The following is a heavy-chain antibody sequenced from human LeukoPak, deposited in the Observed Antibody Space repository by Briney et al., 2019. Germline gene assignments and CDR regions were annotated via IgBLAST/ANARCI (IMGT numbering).Heavy chain of an antibody. CDR3: AKGRYCSGGSCSYYFDY. Sequence: PGGSLRLSCASSGFTFSSYAMHWVRQAPGKGLEWVAVISYDGSNKYYADSVKGRFTISRDNSKNTLYLQMNSLRAEDTAVYYCAKGRYCSGGSCSYYFDYWGQGTLVTVSS. CDR1: GFTFSSYA. V-gene: IGHV3-30-3*01. J-gene: IGHJ4*02. CDR2: ISYDGSNK. D-gene: IGHD2-15*01.